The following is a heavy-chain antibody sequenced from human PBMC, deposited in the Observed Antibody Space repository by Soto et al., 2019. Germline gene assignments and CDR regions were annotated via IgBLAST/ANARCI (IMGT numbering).Heavy chain of an antibody. CDR3: ARAGCDGGTRYTLVGLRYGMDV. D-gene: IGHD2-15*01. Sequence: QVQLVESGGGVVQPGRSLRLSCAASGFTFSNYAMYWVRQAPGKGLEWVAVISYDGNNKYYADSVKGRFTISRDNSKNTLYLQMNSLRAEDTAVYYCARAGCDGGTRYTLVGLRYGMDVWGQGTTVTVSS. CDR2: ISYDGNNK. CDR1: GFTFSNYA. V-gene: IGHV3-30-3*01. J-gene: IGHJ6*02.